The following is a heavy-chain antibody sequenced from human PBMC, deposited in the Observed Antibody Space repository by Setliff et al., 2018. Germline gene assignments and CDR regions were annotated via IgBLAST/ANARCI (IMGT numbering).Heavy chain of an antibody. J-gene: IGHJ4*02. CDR3: ARDGAYCSGGSCYSFDY. V-gene: IGHV1-69*01. Sequence: KASGGMSGTYSISWVRQAPGQGLEWMGAIIPIFGTPNYAQKFQDRVTITAGVSTSTAYMELSSLRSDDTAVYYCARDGAYCSGGSCYSFDYWGQGTPVTVSS. CDR2: IIPIFGTP. D-gene: IGHD2-15*01. CDR1: GGMSGTYS.